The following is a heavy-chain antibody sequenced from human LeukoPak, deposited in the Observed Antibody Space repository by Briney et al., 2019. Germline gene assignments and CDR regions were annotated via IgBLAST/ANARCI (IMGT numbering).Heavy chain of an antibody. V-gene: IGHV3-7*01. CDR1: GFTFSSYS. D-gene: IGHD3-16*01. CDR3: ARDWGDYYFDY. Sequence: GGSLRLSCAASGFTFSSYSMNWVRQAPGKGLEWVANINQDGSAKYYVDSVKGRFTFSRDNAMNSLFLQMNSLRAEDTAVYYCARDWGDYYFDYWGQGTLVTVSS. J-gene: IGHJ4*02. CDR2: INQDGSAK.